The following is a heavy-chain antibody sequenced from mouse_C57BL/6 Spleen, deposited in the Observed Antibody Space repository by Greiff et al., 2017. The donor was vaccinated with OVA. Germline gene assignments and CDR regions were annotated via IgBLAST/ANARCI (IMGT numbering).Heavy chain of an antibody. J-gene: IGHJ1*03. CDR3: AREDDDDHQGYMDD. V-gene: IGHV1-22*01. CDR2: INPNNGGT. CDR1: GYTFTDYN. Sequence: DVKLQESGPELVKPGASVKMSCKASGYTFTDYNMHWVKQSPGKSLEWIGYINPNNGGTSYNQKFKGKATLTVNKSSSTAYMELSSLTSEDSAVYYCAREDDDDHQGYMDDWGKGTTVTVSS. D-gene: IGHD2-4*01.